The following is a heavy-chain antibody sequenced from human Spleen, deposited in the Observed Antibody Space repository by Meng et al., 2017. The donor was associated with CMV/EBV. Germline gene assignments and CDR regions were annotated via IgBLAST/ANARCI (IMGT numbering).Heavy chain of an antibody. D-gene: IGHD6-13*01. Sequence: GESLKISCTASGFTFGDYPMTWVRQAPGKGLEWVGFIRSKAYGGTTEYAASVKGRFTISRDDSKSIAYLQMNSLKTEDTAVYYCTRDPGIAAPGTAYYYGMDVWGQGTTVTVSS. CDR1: GFTFGDYP. CDR2: IRSKAYGGTT. J-gene: IGHJ6*02. CDR3: TRDPGIAAPGTAYYYGMDV. V-gene: IGHV3-49*04.